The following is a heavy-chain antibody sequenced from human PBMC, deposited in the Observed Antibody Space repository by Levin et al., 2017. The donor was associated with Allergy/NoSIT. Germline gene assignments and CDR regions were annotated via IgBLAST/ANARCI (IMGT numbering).Heavy chain of an antibody. V-gene: IGHV4-39*02. CDR2: IYYTGNT. CDR1: GGSIGSTSYY. Sequence: SETLSLTCTVSGGSIGSTSYYWGWIRQSPGKGLEWIGSIYYTGNTYYNPSLKSRVTISIDTSMNHFSLKLTSVTAPDTALYYCARRFAASSNWDFDYWGRGTLVTVSS. CDR3: ARRFAASSNWDFDY. D-gene: IGHD4-11*01. J-gene: IGHJ4*02.